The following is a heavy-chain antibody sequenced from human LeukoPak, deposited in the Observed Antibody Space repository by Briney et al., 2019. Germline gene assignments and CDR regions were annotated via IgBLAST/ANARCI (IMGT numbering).Heavy chain of an antibody. V-gene: IGHV3-23*01. J-gene: IGHJ5*01. CDR2: INGGATYT. CDR3: AKDPILTVVNWFDS. Sequence: GASLRLSCAASGFTFSSYGMSWVRQAPGKGLEFVAAINGGATYTYYADSVKGRFTISRDNSRNTLYLQMNSLRAEDTAVYYCAKDPILTVVNWFDSCGLATLVSVSS. CDR1: GFTFSSYG. D-gene: IGHD2-21*02.